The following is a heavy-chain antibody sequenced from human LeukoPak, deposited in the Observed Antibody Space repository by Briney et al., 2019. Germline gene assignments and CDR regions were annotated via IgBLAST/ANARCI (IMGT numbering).Heavy chain of an antibody. D-gene: IGHD3-22*01. V-gene: IGHV4-39*01. CDR1: GGSISSSSYY. Sequence: SETLSLTCTVSGGSISSSSYYWGWIRQPPGKGLEGIGSIYYSGSTYYNPSLKSRVTISVDTSKNQFSLKLSSVTAADTAVYYCASQMYYYDSSGYYYGFDYWGQGTLVTVSS. CDR2: IYYSGST. J-gene: IGHJ4*02. CDR3: ASQMYYYDSSGYYYGFDY.